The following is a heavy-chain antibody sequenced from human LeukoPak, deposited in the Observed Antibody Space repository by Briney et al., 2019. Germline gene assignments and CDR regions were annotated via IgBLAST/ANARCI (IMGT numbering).Heavy chain of an antibody. CDR1: GYTFTSYY. CDR3: ARVVLGFDL. D-gene: IGHD7-27*01. Sequence: SVKVSCKASGYTFTSYYMHWVRQAPGQGLEWMGGIMPKIGTPNYAENFQDRVTIIADESTSTVYMELSRLRSDDTAVYYCARVVLGFDLWGQGTLVTVSS. V-gene: IGHV1-69*13. J-gene: IGHJ4*02. CDR2: IMPKIGTP.